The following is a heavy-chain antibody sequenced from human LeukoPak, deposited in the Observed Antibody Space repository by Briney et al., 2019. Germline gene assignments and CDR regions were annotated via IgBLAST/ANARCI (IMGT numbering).Heavy chain of an antibody. V-gene: IGHV4-39*01. CDR3: AGPNYYYMDV. CDR1: GGSISGGSSY. J-gene: IGHJ6*03. Sequence: SETLSLTCTVSGGSISGGSSYWGWIRQPPGKGLEWIGSIYYSGSTYHNPSLKSRVTISVDTSKNQFSLKLSSVTAADTAVYYCAGPNYYYMDVWGKGTTVTVSS. CDR2: IYYSGST.